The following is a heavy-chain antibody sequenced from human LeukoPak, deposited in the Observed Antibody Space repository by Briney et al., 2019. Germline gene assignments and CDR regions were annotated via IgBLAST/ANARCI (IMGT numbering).Heavy chain of an antibody. CDR2: VSISSGTI. CDR3: ASFPWDLRPT. V-gene: IGHV3-48*01. D-gene: IGHD1-26*01. CDR1: GFTFSGHN. J-gene: IGHJ4*02. Sequence: GGSLRLSCAASGFTFSGHNMNWVRQAPGKGLEWISFVSISSGTIYYADSVKGRFTISRDNAKNSLYLQMNSLRAEDTAVYYCASFPWDLRPTWGQGTLVSVAS.